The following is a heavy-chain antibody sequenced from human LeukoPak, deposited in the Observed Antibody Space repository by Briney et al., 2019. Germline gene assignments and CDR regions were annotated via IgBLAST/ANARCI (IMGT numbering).Heavy chain of an antibody. Sequence: GGSLRHSCAASGFIFGSYAMSWVRQAPGKGLEWVSGITGSGDTTHHVDSVKGRFTIFRDNSKNTLFLQMNSLRVEDTAFYYCARAYGNSGYFQLPIDFWGQGTLVTVSS. D-gene: IGHD3-22*01. CDR1: GFIFGSYA. V-gene: IGHV3-23*01. CDR3: ARAYGNSGYFQLPIDF. J-gene: IGHJ4*02. CDR2: ITGSGDTT.